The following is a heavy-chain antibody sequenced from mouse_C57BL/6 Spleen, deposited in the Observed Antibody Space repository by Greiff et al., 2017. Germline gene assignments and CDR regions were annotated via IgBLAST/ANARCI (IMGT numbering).Heavy chain of an antibody. Sequence: VQLQQSGAELAKPGASVKLSCKASGYTFTSYWMHWVKQRPGQGLEWIGYITPSSGYTKYNQKFKDKATLTADKSSSTAYMQLRSLTYEYSAVYYCARPSFTTVVATGYFDVWGTGTTVTVSS. J-gene: IGHJ1*03. CDR3: ARPSFTTVVATGYFDV. CDR1: GYTFTSYW. CDR2: ITPSSGYT. D-gene: IGHD1-1*01. V-gene: IGHV1-7*01.